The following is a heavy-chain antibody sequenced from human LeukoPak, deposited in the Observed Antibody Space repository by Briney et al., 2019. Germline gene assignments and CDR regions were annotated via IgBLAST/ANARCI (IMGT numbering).Heavy chain of an antibody. CDR2: IYHTGTS. Sequence: PSETLSLTCNVSGYSISSGYYWGWIRQPPGKGLEWIGSIYHTGTSNHNPSLKSRVIISIDTSNDQVSLKLSSVTAADTAVYYCARDAGNYHMRGFDVWGPGTLVTVSS. D-gene: IGHD5-24*01. CDR1: GYSISSGYY. J-gene: IGHJ3*01. V-gene: IGHV4-38-2*02. CDR3: ARDAGNYHMRGFDV.